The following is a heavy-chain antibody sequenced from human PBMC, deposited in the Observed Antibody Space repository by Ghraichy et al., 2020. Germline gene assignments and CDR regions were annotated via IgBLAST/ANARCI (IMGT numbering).Heavy chain of an antibody. D-gene: IGHD2-15*01. J-gene: IGHJ6*04. CDR3: TRVWTVEIVVVVAANYAMDV. CDR1: GGTFSRYA. Sequence: SVKVSCKASGGTFSRYAISWVRQAPGQGLEWMGGIIPIFDTTNYAQKFQGRVTITADESTSTAYMELSSLRSEDTAFYYCTRVWTVEIVVVVAANYAMDVWGNGTTVSVSS. V-gene: IGHV1-69*13. CDR2: IIPIFDTT.